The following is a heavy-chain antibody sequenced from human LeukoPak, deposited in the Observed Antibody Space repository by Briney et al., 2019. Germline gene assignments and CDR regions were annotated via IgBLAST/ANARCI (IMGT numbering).Heavy chain of an antibody. CDR2: ISYDGSNK. V-gene: IGHV3-30*18. CDR3: AKSYVDTAMSLNYYYYYGMDV. D-gene: IGHD5-18*01. CDR1: GFTFSSYG. Sequence: GGSLRLSCAASGFTFSSYGMHWVRQAPGKGLEGVAVISYDGSNKYYADSVKGRFTISRDNSKNTLYLQMNSLRAEDTAVYYCAKSYVDTAMSLNYYYYYGMDVWGQGTTVTVSS. J-gene: IGHJ6*02.